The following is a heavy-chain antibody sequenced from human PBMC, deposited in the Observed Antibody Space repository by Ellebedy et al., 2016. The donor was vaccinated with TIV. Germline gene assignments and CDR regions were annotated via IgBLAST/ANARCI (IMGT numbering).Heavy chain of an antibody. CDR2: IYYSGST. J-gene: IGHJ4*02. V-gene: IGHV4-59*12. Sequence: SETLSLXCTVSGGSISSYYWSWIRQPPGKGLEWIGYIYYSGSTNYNPSLKSRVSISVDTSKSQFSLKLSSVTAADTAVYYCARQRRGTTSLYYFDYWGQGTLVTVSS. CDR1: GGSISSYY. D-gene: IGHD2-2*01. CDR3: ARQRRGTTSLYYFDY.